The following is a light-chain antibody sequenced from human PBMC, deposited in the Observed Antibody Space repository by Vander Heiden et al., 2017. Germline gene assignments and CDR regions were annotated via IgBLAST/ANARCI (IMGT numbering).Light chain of an antibody. J-gene: IGLJ3*02. CDR1: SPNIGSNT. Sequence: QPVLTQPPSASGTPGHRVSISCSGSSPNIGSNTVNWYQQHPGTAPKLLIYSNNQRPAGVPVRFSGSGSGTAASLAISGRQSEDEADYYCAGWDDRLNGPVFGGGTKLTVL. V-gene: IGLV1-44*01. CDR3: AGWDDRLNGPV. CDR2: SNN.